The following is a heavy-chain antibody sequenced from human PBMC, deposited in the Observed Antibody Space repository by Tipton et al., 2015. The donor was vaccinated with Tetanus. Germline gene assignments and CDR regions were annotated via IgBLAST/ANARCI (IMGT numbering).Heavy chain of an antibody. Sequence: TLSLTCTVSGASINSSRHFWAWIRQPPGKGLEWIGVIYYRGSTFYNPSLKDRVNIFVDWSKNHFSLRLSSVTAADTSVYYCVRHVSGMFSGFDSKFWGQGTLVAVSS. D-gene: IGHD5-12*01. J-gene: IGHJ4*02. V-gene: IGHV4-39*01. CDR2: IYYRGST. CDR3: VRHVSGMFSGFDSKF. CDR1: GASINSSRHF.